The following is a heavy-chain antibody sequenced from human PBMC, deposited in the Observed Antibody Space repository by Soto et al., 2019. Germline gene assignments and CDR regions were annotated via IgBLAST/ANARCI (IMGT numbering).Heavy chain of an antibody. CDR1: GFSLGNFW. D-gene: IGHD5-18*01. Sequence: AGGSLRLSCAASGFSLGNFWMHWVRQAPGKGLVWVSFINNDGSDTTYADSVKGRFTISRDNAKNTLYLQMNSLRAEDTAVYYCARDRPHSAFDPWGQGTLVTVSS. J-gene: IGHJ5*02. CDR3: ARDRPHSAFDP. CDR2: INNDGSDT. V-gene: IGHV3-74*03.